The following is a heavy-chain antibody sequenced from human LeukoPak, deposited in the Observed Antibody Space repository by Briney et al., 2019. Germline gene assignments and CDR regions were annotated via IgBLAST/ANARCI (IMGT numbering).Heavy chain of an antibody. CDR1: GGSFNYRH. CDR2: IYYTGST. J-gene: IGHJ4*02. V-gene: IGHV4-59*08. Sequence: SETLSLTCTVSGGSFNYRHWTWIRQPPGKGLEWIGYIYYTGSTNYNPSLKSRVIISLDTSKNQFSLKLSTVTAADTDVYYCATHNSGTFYNFDSWGQGTLVTVSS. D-gene: IGHD3-10*01. CDR3: ATHNSGTFYNFDS.